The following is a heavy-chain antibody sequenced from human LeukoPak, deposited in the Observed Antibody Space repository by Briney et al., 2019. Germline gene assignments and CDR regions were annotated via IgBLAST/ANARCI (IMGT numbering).Heavy chain of an antibody. V-gene: IGHV1-46*01. CDR1: GYTFTSYY. Sequence: ASVKVSCKASGYTFTSYYMHWVRQAPGQGLEWMGIINPSGGSTSYAQKFQGRVTMTRDMSTSTVHMELSSLRSEDTAVYYCARDRRRPPTDTVTNGYYFDYWGQGTLVTVSS. CDR3: ARDRRRPPTDTVTNGYYFDY. CDR2: INPSGGST. D-gene: IGHD4-17*01. J-gene: IGHJ4*02.